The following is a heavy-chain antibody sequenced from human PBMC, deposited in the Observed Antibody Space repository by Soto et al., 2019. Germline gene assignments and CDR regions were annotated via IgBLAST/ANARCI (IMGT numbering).Heavy chain of an antibody. V-gene: IGHV1-69*13. D-gene: IGHD3-10*01. CDR2: IIPIFGTA. CDR3: ARAGRGEPARDYYYYYGMDV. CDR1: GGTFSSYA. Sequence: ASVKVSCKASGGTFSSYAISWVRQAPGQGLEWMGGIIPIFGTANYAQKFQGRVTITADESTSTAYMELSSLRSEDTAVYYCARAGRGEPARDYYYYYGMDVWGQGTTVTVSS. J-gene: IGHJ6*02.